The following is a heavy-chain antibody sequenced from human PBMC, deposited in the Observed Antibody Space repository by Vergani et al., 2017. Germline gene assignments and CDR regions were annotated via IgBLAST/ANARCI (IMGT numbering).Heavy chain of an antibody. Sequence: QVQLVESGGGVVQPGRSLRLSCAASGFTFSSYGMHWVRQAPGKGLEWVAVISYDGSNKYYADSVKGRFTISRDNSKNTLYLQMNSLRAEDTAVYYCAKVGAECSSSSPPDYWGQGTLVTVSS. D-gene: IGHD6-6*01. J-gene: IGHJ4*02. CDR2: ISYDGSNK. CDR3: AKVGAECSSSSPPDY. V-gene: IGHV3-30*18. CDR1: GFTFSSYG.